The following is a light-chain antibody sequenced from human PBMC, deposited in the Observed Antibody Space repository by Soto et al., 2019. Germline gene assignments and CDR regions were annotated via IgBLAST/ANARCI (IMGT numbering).Light chain of an antibody. CDR2: LNSDGSH. CDR3: QTWGTGPFV. CDR1: SGHSSYA. V-gene: IGLV4-69*01. Sequence: QPVLTQSPSASASLGASVKLTCTLSSGHSSYAIAWHQQQPEKGPRYLMKLNSDGSHSKGDGIPDRFSGSSSGAERYLTISSLQSEDEADYYCQTWGTGPFVFVTGTKLTVL. J-gene: IGLJ1*01.